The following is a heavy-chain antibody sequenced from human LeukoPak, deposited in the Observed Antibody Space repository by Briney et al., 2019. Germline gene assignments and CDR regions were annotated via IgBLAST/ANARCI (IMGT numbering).Heavy chain of an antibody. CDR3: ARVYYGSGSLHYYYYYMDV. Sequence: GGSLRLSCAAYGFTFSSYAMSWVRRAPGKGLEWVSVIYNGGRTYYADSVKGRFTMSRDNSKNTLYLQMSSLRAEDTALYYCARVYYGSGSLHYYYYYMDVWGTGTTVTISS. J-gene: IGHJ6*03. CDR1: GFTFSSYA. CDR2: IYNGGRT. D-gene: IGHD3-10*01. V-gene: IGHV3-53*01.